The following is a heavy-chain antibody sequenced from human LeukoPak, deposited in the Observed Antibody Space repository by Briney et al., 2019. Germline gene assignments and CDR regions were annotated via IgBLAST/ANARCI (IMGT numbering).Heavy chain of an antibody. Sequence: SETLSLTCTVSGGSISSSSYYWCWIRQPPGKGLDWIGSIFYTGSTCYNPSLKSRVTISVDTSKNQFSLNLSSVTAAHTAVYYCARRVAADGFFDYWGQGTLVTVSS. D-gene: IGHD6-13*01. V-gene: IGHV4-39*01. CDR3: ARRVAADGFFDY. CDR2: IFYTGST. CDR1: GGSISSSSYY. J-gene: IGHJ4*02.